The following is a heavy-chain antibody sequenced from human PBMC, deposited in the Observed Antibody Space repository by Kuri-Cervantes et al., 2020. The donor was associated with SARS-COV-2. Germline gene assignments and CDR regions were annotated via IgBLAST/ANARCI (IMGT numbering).Heavy chain of an antibody. V-gene: IGHV3-30*03. CDR1: GFTFRSSG. CDR3: ARDVKRITIFGVVIAYGMDV. J-gene: IGHJ6*02. D-gene: IGHD3-3*01. Sequence: GGSLRLSCAASGFTFRSSGMHWVRQAPGKGLEWVALLSNDGAHEYYADSVKGRFTISRDNFKNTLFLQMNSLRSEDTAMYYCARDVKRITIFGVVIAYGMDVWGQGTTVTVSS. CDR2: LSNDGAHE.